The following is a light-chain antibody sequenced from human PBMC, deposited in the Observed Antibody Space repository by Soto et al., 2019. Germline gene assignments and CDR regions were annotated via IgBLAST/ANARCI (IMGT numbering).Light chain of an antibody. V-gene: IGLV2-14*01. CDR1: SSDVGAFNF. J-gene: IGLJ1*01. CDR3: TSYTTSSTLV. CDR2: EVT. Sequence: QSVLAQPASVSGSPGQSITISCTGTSSDVGAFNFVSWYQQHPGKAPKLIIYEVTNRPSGVSNRFSGSKSGNTASLTISGLQAEEEADFYCTSYTTSSTLVFGTGTKVTVL.